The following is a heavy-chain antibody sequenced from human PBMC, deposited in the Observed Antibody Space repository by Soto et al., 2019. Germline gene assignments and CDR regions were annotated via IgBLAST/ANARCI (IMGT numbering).Heavy chain of an antibody. CDR2: IYYSGRT. Sequence: QVQLQESGPGLVKPSQTLSLTCTVSGGSISSGGYYWSWIRQHPGKGLEWIGYIYYSGRTYYNPSLKSRVIISVDTSKNQFSLKLSSVTAADTAVYYCARAGYCTTGVCYTEVPDWFDPWGQGTLVTVSS. CDR3: ARAGYCTTGVCYTEVPDWFDP. J-gene: IGHJ5*02. CDR1: GGSISSGGYY. V-gene: IGHV4-31*03. D-gene: IGHD2-8*01.